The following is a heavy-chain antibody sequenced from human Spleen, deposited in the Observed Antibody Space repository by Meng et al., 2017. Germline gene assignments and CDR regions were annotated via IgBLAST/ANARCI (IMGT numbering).Heavy chain of an antibody. Sequence: QVQLQQWGAGLLKPSETLSLTCVVSGGSFSDYYWSWIRQPPGKGLEWIGEINHSGSTNYNPSLESRATISVDTSQNNLSLKLSSVTAADTAVYYCAGESAYSRFDYWGQGTLVTVSS. CDR1: GGSFSDYY. D-gene: IGHD5-18*01. V-gene: IGHV4-34*01. CDR3: AGESAYSRFDY. CDR2: INHSGST. J-gene: IGHJ4*02.